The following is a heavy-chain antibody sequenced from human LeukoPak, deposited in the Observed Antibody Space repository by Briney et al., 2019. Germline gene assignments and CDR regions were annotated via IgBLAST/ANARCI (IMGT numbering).Heavy chain of an antibody. CDR3: AKVGVYCSGGTCYHTFDY. D-gene: IGHD2-15*01. CDR2: ISGSGGST. J-gene: IGHJ4*02. CDR1: GFTFSSYA. Sequence: PGGSLRLSCAASGFTFSSYAMSGVRQAPGKGLEGVSAISGSGGSTYYADSVKGRFTISRDNSKNTLYLQMNSLSAEHTAVYYCAKVGVYCSGGTCYHTFDYWGQGTLVTVSS. V-gene: IGHV3-23*01.